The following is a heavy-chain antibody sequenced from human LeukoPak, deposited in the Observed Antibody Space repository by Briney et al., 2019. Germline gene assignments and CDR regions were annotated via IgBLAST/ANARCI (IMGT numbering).Heavy chain of an antibody. V-gene: IGHV3-53*01. CDR2: LYSGGST. J-gene: IGHJ4*02. CDR3: ARLPRGTGTYFDY. D-gene: IGHD1-14*01. Sequence: GGSLRLSCAASEFSVSSNYMSWVRQAPGKGLEWVSVLYSGGSTYYADSVKGRFTISRDNSKNTLYLQMNSLRAEDTAVYYCARLPRGTGTYFDYWGQGTLVTVSS. CDR1: EFSVSSNY.